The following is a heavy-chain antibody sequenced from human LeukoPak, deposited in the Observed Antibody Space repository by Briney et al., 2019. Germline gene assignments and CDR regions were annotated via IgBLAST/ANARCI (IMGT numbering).Heavy chain of an antibody. D-gene: IGHD3-10*01. CDR2: IYSGGST. CDR3: ARAPPGAYYYGSGRAYYFDY. J-gene: IGHJ4*02. CDR1: GFTVSSNY. Sequence: GGSLRLSCAASGFTVSSNYMSWVRQAPGKGLEWVSVIYSGGSTYYADFVKGRFTISRDNSKNTLYLQMNSLRAEDTAVYYCARAPPGAYYYGSGRAYYFDYWGQGTLVTVSS. V-gene: IGHV3-53*01.